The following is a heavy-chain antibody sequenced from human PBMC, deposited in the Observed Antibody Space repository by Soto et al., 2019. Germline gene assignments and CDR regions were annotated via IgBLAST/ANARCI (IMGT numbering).Heavy chain of an antibody. Sequence: GGSLRLSCTASGFTFSSYWMHWVRQAPGKGLEWVAVIWYDGSNKYYADSVKGRFTISRDNSKNTLYLQMNSLRAEDTAVYYCAGASRDGYFDYWGQGTLVTVSS. CDR1: GFTFSSYW. CDR3: AGASRDGYFDY. D-gene: IGHD2-2*01. V-gene: IGHV3-33*08. J-gene: IGHJ4*02. CDR2: IWYDGSNK.